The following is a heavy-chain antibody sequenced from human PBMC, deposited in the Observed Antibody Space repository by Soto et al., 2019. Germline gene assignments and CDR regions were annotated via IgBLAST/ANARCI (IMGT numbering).Heavy chain of an antibody. CDR1: GGTFSSYT. CDR2: IIPILGIA. D-gene: IGHD3-3*01. V-gene: IGHV1-69*02. Sequence: QVQLVQSGAEVKKPGSSVKVSCKASGGTFSSYTISWVRQAPGQGLEWMGRIIPILGIANYAQKFQGRVTITADKSTSTAYMELSSLRSEATALYYCASFTSMGMDVWGQGTTVTVSS. J-gene: IGHJ6*02. CDR3: ASFTSMGMDV.